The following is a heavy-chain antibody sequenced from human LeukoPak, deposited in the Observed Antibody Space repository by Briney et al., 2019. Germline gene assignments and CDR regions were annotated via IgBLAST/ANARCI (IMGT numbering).Heavy chain of an antibody. CDR1: GFTFSSYS. CDR3: ARDRGGKIAARVDY. D-gene: IGHD6-6*01. J-gene: IGHJ4*02. V-gene: IGHV3-21*01. CDR2: ISSSSSYI. Sequence: PGGSLRLSCAASGFTFSSYSMNWVRQAPGKGLEWVSSISSSSSYIYYADSVKGRFTISRDNAKNSPYLQMNSLRAEDTAVYYCARDRGGKIAARVDYWGQGTLVTVSP.